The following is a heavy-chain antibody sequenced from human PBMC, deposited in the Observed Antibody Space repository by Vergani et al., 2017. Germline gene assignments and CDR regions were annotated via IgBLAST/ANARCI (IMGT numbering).Heavy chain of an antibody. Sequence: QVQLVQSGAEVKKPGSSVKVSCKASGGTFSSYAISWVRQAPGQGLEWMGRIIPILGIANYAQKFQGRVTMTEDTSTDTAYMELSSLRSEDTAVYYCATVADYYYGMDVWGQGTTVTVSS. V-gene: IGHV1-69*04. CDR1: GGTFSSYA. CDR2: IIPILGIA. D-gene: IGHD1-14*01. CDR3: ATVADYYYGMDV. J-gene: IGHJ6*02.